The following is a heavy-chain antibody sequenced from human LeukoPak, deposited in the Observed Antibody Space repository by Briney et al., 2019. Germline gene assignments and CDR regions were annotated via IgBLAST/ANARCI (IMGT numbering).Heavy chain of an antibody. CDR3: ANDWNWAIDY. CDR2: ISGSGGST. D-gene: IGHD1-7*01. V-gene: IGHV3-23*01. Sequence: GGSLRLSCAASGFTFSSYAMSWVRQAPGKGLEWVSAISGSGGSTYYADSVKGRFTISRDNSKNTLFLQMNNLRVEDMGVLYCANDWNWAIDYWGQGTLVTVSS. J-gene: IGHJ4*02. CDR1: GFTFSSYA.